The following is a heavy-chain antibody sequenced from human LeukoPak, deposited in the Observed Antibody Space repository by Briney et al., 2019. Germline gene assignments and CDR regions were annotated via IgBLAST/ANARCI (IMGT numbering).Heavy chain of an antibody. Sequence: PSETLSLTCTISGGSINSYYWSWIRQSPGKGLEWIGYIHDNVNTDYNFSLKSRVTISVATSENQFSLKVTSVTAADTAVYYCARDRGYSYGKGEFDYWGQGTLVTVSS. CDR1: GGSINSYY. V-gene: IGHV4-59*01. CDR3: ARDRGYSYGKGEFDY. D-gene: IGHD5-18*01. J-gene: IGHJ4*02. CDR2: IHDNVNT.